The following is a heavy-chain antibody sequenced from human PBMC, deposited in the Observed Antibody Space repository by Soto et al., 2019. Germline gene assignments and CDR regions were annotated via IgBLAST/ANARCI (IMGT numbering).Heavy chain of an antibody. J-gene: IGHJ5*02. V-gene: IGHV3-33*01. Sequence: PGGSLRLSCAASGFTFSSYGMHWVRQAPGKGLEWVAVIWYDGSNKYYADSVKGRFTISRDNSKNTLYLQMNSLRAEDTAVYYCAREGGGTTGILTGYYVSWGQGTLVTVSS. D-gene: IGHD3-9*01. CDR3: AREGGGTTGILTGYYVS. CDR1: GFTFSSYG. CDR2: IWYDGSNK.